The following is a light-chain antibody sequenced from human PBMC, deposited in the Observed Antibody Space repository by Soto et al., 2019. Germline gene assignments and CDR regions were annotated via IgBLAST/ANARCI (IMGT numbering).Light chain of an antibody. CDR1: QSVSNS. V-gene: IGKV3-11*01. CDR3: QNRNNWPPGAT. CDR2: DAS. Sequence: EIVLTQSPATLSLSPGERATLSCRASQSVSNSLAWYQQKPGQAPSLLIYDASKRATGIPARFSGSGSGTDFTLTISSLEPEDSAVYYCQNRNNWPPGATFGGGTKVEIK. J-gene: IGKJ4*01.